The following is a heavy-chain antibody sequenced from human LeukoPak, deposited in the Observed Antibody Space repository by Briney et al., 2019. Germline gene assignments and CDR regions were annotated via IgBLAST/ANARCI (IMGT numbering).Heavy chain of an antibody. CDR1: GGSISSGGYY. Sequence: SETLSLTCTVSGGSISSGGYYWSWIRQHPGKGLEWIGYIYYSGSTYYNPSLKSRVTISVDTAKNQCSLKLSSVTAADTAVYYCARGNGDADAFDIWGQGTMVTVSS. CDR2: IYYSGST. CDR3: ARGNGDADAFDI. D-gene: IGHD4-17*01. J-gene: IGHJ3*02. V-gene: IGHV4-31*03.